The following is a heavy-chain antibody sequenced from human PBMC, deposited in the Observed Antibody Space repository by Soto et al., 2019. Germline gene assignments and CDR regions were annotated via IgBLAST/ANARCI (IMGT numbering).Heavy chain of an antibody. Sequence: GGSLRLSCAASGFTFSSYSIYWVRQAPGKGLEWASGISGSGSGTYYADSVKGRFTISRDKSINTAYLQWSRLKASDTAIYYCARQRLWGTSGYYYFENWGQGTLVTVSS. D-gene: IGHD3-22*01. CDR1: GFTFSSYS. CDR3: ARQRLWGTSGYYYFEN. J-gene: IGHJ4*02. V-gene: IGHV3-23*01. CDR2: ISGSGSGT.